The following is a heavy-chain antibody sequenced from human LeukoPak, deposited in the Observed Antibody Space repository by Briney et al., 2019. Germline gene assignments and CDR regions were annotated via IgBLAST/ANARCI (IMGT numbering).Heavy chain of an antibody. D-gene: IGHD3-9*01. J-gene: IGHJ4*02. CDR3: AKLVGRDPYYFDY. V-gene: IGHV3-48*03. CDR2: ISSSGSTI. CDR1: GFTFSSYE. Sequence: GGSLRLSCAASGFTFSSYEMNWVRQAPGKGLEWVSYISSSGSTIYYADSVKGRFTISRDNSKNTLYLQMNSLRAEDTAVYYCAKLVGRDPYYFDYWGQGTLVTVSS.